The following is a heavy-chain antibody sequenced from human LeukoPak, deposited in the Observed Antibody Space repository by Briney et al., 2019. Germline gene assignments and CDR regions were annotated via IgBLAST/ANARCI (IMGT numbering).Heavy chain of an antibody. CDR2: ISGSGGST. CDR1: GFTFSSYA. Sequence: GGSLRLSCAASGFTFSSYAMSWVRQAPGKGLEWVSAISGSGGSTYYADSVKGRFTISRDNSKNTLYLQMNTLRAEDTAVYYCARRYSSGWWIDYWGQGTLVTVSS. CDR3: ARRYSSGWWIDY. J-gene: IGHJ4*02. D-gene: IGHD6-19*01. V-gene: IGHV3-23*01.